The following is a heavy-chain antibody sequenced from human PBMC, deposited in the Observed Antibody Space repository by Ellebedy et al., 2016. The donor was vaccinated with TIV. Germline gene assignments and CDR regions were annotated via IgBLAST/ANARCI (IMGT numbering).Heavy chain of an antibody. D-gene: IGHD2-15*01. CDR3: ARTVVAANNWFDP. J-gene: IGHJ5*02. V-gene: IGHV4-4*07. CDR2: IYSSGST. Sequence: MPGGSLRLSCTVSGGSISSYYWTWIRQPAGEGLEWIGRIYSSGSTNYNPSLKSRVTMSVDTSKNQFSLKLSSVTAADTAVYYCARTVVAANNWFDPWGQGTLVTVSS. CDR1: GGSISSYY.